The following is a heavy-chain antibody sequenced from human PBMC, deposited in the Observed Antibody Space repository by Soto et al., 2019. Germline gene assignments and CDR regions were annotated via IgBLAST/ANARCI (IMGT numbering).Heavy chain of an antibody. V-gene: IGHV1-46*02. CDR3: SKHCSGDFSNGLAI. CDR2: MTTSDGST. J-gene: IGHJ3*02. D-gene: IGHD2-21*02. CDR1: ADIFNKYY. Sequence: QLQLVQSGAEVKEPGASVKVSCKTSADIFNKYYMHWVRQAPGQGIEWMGVMTTSDGSTNYPQSFQGRVTTTTDTSTMAVYVELSSLRSEDTAVYYCSKHCSGDFSNGLAIWGQWTKVTVS.